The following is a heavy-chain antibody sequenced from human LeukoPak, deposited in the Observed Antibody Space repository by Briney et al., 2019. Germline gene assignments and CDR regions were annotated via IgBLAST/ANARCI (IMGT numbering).Heavy chain of an antibody. D-gene: IGHD6-6*01. J-gene: IGHJ6*03. V-gene: IGHV1-69*05. CDR1: GGTFRSYA. CDR2: IIPIFGTA. CDR3: ARVQYSSSSTVYYSYMDV. Sequence: GSSVKVSSKASGGTFRSYAISWVRQPPGQGLEWMGGIIPIFGTANYAQKFQGRVTITTDESTSTAYMELSSLRSEDTAVYYCARVQYSSSSTVYYSYMDVWGKGTTVTVSS.